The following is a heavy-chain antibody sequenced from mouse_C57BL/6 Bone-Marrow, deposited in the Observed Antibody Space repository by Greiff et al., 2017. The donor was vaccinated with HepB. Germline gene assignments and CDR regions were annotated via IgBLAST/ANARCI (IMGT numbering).Heavy chain of an antibody. Sequence: QVQLQQPGAELVRPGSSVKLSCKASGYTFTSYWMDWVKQRPGQGLEWIGNIYPSDSETHYNQKFKDKATLTVDKSSSTAYMQLSSLTAEDSAVYYSARGLDLDDWGQGTTLTVSS. CDR1: GYTFTSYW. CDR3: ARGLDLDD. J-gene: IGHJ2*01. CDR2: IYPSDSET. V-gene: IGHV1-61*01.